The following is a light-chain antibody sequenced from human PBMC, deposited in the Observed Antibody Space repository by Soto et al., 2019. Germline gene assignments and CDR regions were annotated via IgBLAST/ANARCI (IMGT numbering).Light chain of an antibody. CDR1: SSNIGAGYD. CDR2: GNS. CDR3: QCYDSSLGGVVV. V-gene: IGLV1-40*01. J-gene: IGLJ2*01. Sequence: QSVLTQPPSVSGAPGQRVTISCTGSSSNIGAGYDVHWYQQLPGTAPKLLIYGNSNRPSGVPDRVSGSKSGTSASLAITGLQAEDESDYYCQCYDSSLGGVVVFGRGTKLTVL.